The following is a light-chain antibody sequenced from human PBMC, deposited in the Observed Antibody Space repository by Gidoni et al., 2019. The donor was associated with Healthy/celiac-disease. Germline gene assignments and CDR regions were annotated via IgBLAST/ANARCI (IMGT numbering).Light chain of an antibody. Sequence: QSALTQPRSVSGSPGQSVTISCTGPSSDVGGYNYVHWYQQHPGKAPKLMLYDVSKRPSGVPDRFSGSKSGNTASLTISGLQAEDEADYYCCSYAGSYTRYVFGTGTKVTVL. CDR1: SSDVGGYNY. CDR2: DVS. J-gene: IGLJ1*01. V-gene: IGLV2-11*01. CDR3: CSYAGSYTRYV.